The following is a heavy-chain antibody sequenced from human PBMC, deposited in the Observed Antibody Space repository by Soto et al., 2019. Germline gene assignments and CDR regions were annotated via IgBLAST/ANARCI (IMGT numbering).Heavy chain of an antibody. CDR2: ISGSGGST. Sequence: EVQLLESGGGLVQPGGSLRLSCAASGFTFSSYAMSWVRQAPGKGLEWVSAISGSGGSTYYADSVKGRFTISRDNSKNTLYLQMNSLRAEDTAVYYCARQIASSWDSFDYWGQGALVTVSS. V-gene: IGHV3-23*01. J-gene: IGHJ4*02. D-gene: IGHD6-13*01. CDR1: GFTFSSYA. CDR3: ARQIASSWDSFDY.